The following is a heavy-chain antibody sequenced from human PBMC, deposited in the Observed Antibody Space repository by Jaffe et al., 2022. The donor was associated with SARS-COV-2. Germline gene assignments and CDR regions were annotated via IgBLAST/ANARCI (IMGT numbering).Heavy chain of an antibody. CDR3: ARALGRGWFDP. CDR2: IKQDGNDK. J-gene: IGHJ5*02. V-gene: IGHV3-7*01. Sequence: QLVESGGGLVQPGGSLRLSCAASGFTFSDYWMGWVRQAPGKGLEWVAYIKQDGNDKFYVESVEGRFTISRDNAKNSLYLQMNSLRAEDTAVYSCARALGRGWFDPWGQGTLVIVSS. CDR1: GFTFSDYW.